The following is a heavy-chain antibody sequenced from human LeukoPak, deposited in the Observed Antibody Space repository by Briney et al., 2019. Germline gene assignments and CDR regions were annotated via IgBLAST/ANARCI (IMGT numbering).Heavy chain of an antibody. CDR3: ARAAAGDRLRFDP. D-gene: IGHD7-27*01. J-gene: IGHJ5*02. V-gene: IGHV4-59*01. Sequence: PSETLSLTCTVSGGSISSYYWSWIRQPPGKGLEWIGYIYYSGSTNYNPSLKSRVTISVDTSKNQFSLKLSSVTAADTAVYYCARAAAGDRLRFDPWGQGTLVTVSS. CDR2: IYYSGST. CDR1: GGSISSYY.